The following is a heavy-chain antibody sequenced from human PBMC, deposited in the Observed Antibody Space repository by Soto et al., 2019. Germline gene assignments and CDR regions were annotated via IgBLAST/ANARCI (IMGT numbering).Heavy chain of an antibody. D-gene: IGHD2-15*01. CDR2: IKEDGSEK. J-gene: IGHJ4*02. CDR1: GFTFSIYW. CDR3: ARDRDIVGQFDD. V-gene: IGHV3-7*03. Sequence: GGSLRLSCAASGFTFSIYWMSWVRQAPGKGLEWVANIKEDGSEKNYVDSVKGRFTISRDNAHKSLYLQMNSLRGEDTAVYYCARDRDIVGQFDDWSQGTLVTVSS.